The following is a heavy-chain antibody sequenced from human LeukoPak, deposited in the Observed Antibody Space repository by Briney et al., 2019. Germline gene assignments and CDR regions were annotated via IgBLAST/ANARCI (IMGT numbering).Heavy chain of an antibody. D-gene: IGHD3-10*01. Sequence: ASVKGSCQASGYTFTGCYINWGGQAPGQRLEWLGWINPNAGDTKYAQKFQGRVTVTRDTSISTAYMELSRLRSDDTAVYYCVTSSAVGGAQRAFDYWGQGTLVTVSS. CDR3: VTSSAVGGAQRAFDY. CDR1: GYTFTGCY. J-gene: IGHJ4*02. CDR2: INPNAGDT. V-gene: IGHV1-2*02.